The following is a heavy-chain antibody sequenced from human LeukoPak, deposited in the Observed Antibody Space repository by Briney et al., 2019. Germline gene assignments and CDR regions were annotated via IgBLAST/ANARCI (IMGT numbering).Heavy chain of an antibody. Sequence: ASVKVSCKASGYTFTSYDINWVRQATGQGLEWMGWMNPNSGNTGYAQKFQGRVTMTRNTSISTACMELSSLRSEDTAVYYCARGLYYYDSSGYFQTEYYFDYWGQGTLVTVSS. J-gene: IGHJ4*02. V-gene: IGHV1-8*01. D-gene: IGHD3-22*01. CDR1: GYTFTSYD. CDR3: ARGLYYYDSSGYFQTEYYFDY. CDR2: MNPNSGNT.